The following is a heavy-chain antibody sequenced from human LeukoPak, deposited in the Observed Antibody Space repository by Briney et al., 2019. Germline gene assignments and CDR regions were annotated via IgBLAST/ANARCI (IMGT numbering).Heavy chain of an antibody. CDR1: GYSFTSYW. D-gene: IGHD3-10*01. CDR2: IYPGDSDN. J-gene: IGHJ6*02. CDR3: ARSNTTYYYGSGSRIKNSYYYYGTDV. V-gene: IGHV5-51*01. Sequence: GESLKISCQGSGYSFTSYWIGWVRQMPGKGLEWMGIIYPGDSDNRYSPSFQGQVTISADKSISTAYLQWSSLKASDSAMYYCARSNTTYYYGSGSRIKNSYYYYGTDVWGQGTTVTVSS.